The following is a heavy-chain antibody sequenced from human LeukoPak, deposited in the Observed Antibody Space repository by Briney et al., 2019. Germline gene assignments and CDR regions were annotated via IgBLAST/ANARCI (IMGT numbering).Heavy chain of an antibody. CDR1: GLTLSNYG. J-gene: IGHJ4*02. CDR2: INNDGRSA. Sequence: LPGGSLRLSCAASGLTLSNYGMMWVRQAPGKGLVWVSYINNDGRSATYADSVKGRFTISRDNAKNTLYLQMNSLKAEDSAMYYCARNYNGMSNWGQGTLVIVSS. V-gene: IGHV3-74*01. D-gene: IGHD1-26*01. CDR3: ARNYNGMSN.